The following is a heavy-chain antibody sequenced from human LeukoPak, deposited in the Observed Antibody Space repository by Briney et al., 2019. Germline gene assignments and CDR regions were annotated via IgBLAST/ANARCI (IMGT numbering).Heavy chain of an antibody. J-gene: IGHJ1*01. CDR1: GFDFSTHA. D-gene: IGHD3-9*01. CDR3: ARDPAGMPAPLYYLDH. Sequence: GRSLRLSCAASGFDFSTHAMYWVRQSPGEGLEWMAVTSYHGRNKFYADSVKGRFTISRDNSQKTLYLQMNSLRLEDTAIYYCARDPAGMPAPLYYLDHWGQGTLVTVSS. CDR2: TSYHGRNK. V-gene: IGHV3-30*04.